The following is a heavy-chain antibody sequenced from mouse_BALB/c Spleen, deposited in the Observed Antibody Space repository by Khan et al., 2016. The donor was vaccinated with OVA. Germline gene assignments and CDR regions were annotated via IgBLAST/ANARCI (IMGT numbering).Heavy chain of an antibody. CDR3: AREGDDGGLAY. V-gene: IGHV5-12*02. D-gene: IGHD2-3*01. Sequence: EVELVESGGGLVQPGGSLKLSCATSGFTFSDYYMYWVRQTPEKRLEWVAYLSNSGSSTYYPDTVRGRFTITRDNAKNALDLHRIRLESADTAMYSCAREGDDGGLAYWGQGTLVTVSA. J-gene: IGHJ3*01. CDR1: GFTFSDYY. CDR2: LSNSGSST.